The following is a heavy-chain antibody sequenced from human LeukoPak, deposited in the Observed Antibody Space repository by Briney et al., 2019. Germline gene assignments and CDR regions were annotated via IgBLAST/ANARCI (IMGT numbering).Heavy chain of an antibody. CDR1: GFTFSSYS. D-gene: IGHD2-2*01. J-gene: IGHJ4*02. CDR3: ARLGEVPAAMTCDY. CDR2: ISSSSSYI. Sequence: GGSLRLSCAASGFTFSSYSMNWVRQAPGKGLEWVSSISSSSSYIYYADSVKGRFTISRDNAKNSLYLQMNSLRAEDTAVYYCARLGEVPAAMTCDYWGQGTLVTVSS. V-gene: IGHV3-21*01.